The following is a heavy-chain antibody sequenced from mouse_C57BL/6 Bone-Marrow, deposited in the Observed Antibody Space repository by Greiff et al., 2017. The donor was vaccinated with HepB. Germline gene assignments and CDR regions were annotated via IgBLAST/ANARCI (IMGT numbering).Heavy chain of an antibody. CDR1: GFNIKDDY. J-gene: IGHJ2*01. CDR3: TTSYDYYYFDY. Sequence: VQLQQSGAELVRPGASVKLSCTASGFNIKDDYMHWVKQRPEQGLEWIGWIDPENGDTEYASKFQGKATITADTSSNTAYLQLSSLTSEDTAVYYCTTSYDYYYFDYWGQGTTLTVSS. D-gene: IGHD2-4*01. CDR2: IDPENGDT. V-gene: IGHV14-4*01.